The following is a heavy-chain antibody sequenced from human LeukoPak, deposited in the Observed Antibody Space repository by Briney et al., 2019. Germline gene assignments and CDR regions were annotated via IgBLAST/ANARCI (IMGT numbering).Heavy chain of an antibody. V-gene: IGHV4-59*01. CDR1: GGSISSYY. Sequence: SETLSLTXTVSGGSISSYYWSWIRQPPGKGLEWIGYIYYTGSTNYNPSLKSRVTISLDTSKNQFSLKLSSVTAADTAVYYCARQRGYWSGDFDIWGQRTMVTVSS. J-gene: IGHJ3*02. CDR3: ARQRGYWSGDFDI. CDR2: IYYTGST. D-gene: IGHD2-15*01.